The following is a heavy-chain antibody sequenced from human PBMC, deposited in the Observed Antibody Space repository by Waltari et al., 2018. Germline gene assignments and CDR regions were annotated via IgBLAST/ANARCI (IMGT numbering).Heavy chain of an antibody. CDR2: IKSDGSST. Sequence: EVQLVESGGGLVQPGGSLRLFCAASGFSFSTYWMNWARQAPGEGLVWVSRIKSDGSSTTYADSVKGRFTTSRDNAKNTLYLQMNSLRADDTAVYYCVRSAFMDVWGQGTTVTVSS. CDR3: VRSAFMDV. V-gene: IGHV3-74*01. CDR1: GFSFSTYW. J-gene: IGHJ6*02.